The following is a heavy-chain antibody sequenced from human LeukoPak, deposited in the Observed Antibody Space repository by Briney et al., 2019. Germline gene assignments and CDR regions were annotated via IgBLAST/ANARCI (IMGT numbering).Heavy chain of an antibody. J-gene: IGHJ4*02. CDR3: ARAYSGYDFFDY. V-gene: IGHV1-69*13. D-gene: IGHD5-12*01. CDR2: IIPIFGTA. CDR1: GGTFSRYA. Sequence: ASVKVSCKASGGTFSRYAISWVRQAPGQGLEXMGGIIPIFGTANYAQKFQGRVTITADESTSTAYMEVSSLRSEDTAVYYCARAYSGYDFFDYWGQGILVTVSS.